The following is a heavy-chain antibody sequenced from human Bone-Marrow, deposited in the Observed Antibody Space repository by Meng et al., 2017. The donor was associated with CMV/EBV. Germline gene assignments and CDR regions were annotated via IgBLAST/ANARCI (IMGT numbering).Heavy chain of an antibody. J-gene: IGHJ4*02. CDR1: GFTFSSYS. Sequence: CAPSGFTFSSYSMSWVRQAPGKGLEWVSGISGSGGSTYYADSVNGRFTISRDNSKNTLYLQMNTLRVEDTAVYYCAKTPTRYSSSSYWGQGTLVTVSS. V-gene: IGHV3-23*01. CDR2: ISGSGGST. D-gene: IGHD6-13*01. CDR3: AKTPTRYSSSSY.